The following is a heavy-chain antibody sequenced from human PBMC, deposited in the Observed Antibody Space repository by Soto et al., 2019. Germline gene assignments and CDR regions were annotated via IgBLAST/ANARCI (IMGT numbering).Heavy chain of an antibody. J-gene: IGHJ6*02. V-gene: IGHV5-51*01. D-gene: IGHD4-4*01. CDR2: IYPGDSDT. Sequence: PGESLKISCKGSGYSFTSYWIGWVRQMPGKGLEWMGIIYPGDSDTRYSPSFQGQVTISADKSISTAYLQWSSLKASDTAMYYCARRPDYSNYKAHGYYYGMDVWGQGTTVTVSS. CDR3: ARRPDYSNYKAHGYYYGMDV. CDR1: GYSFTSYW.